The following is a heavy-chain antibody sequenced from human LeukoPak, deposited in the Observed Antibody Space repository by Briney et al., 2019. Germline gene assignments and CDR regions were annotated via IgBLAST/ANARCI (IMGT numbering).Heavy chain of an antibody. CDR2: ISAYNGNT. D-gene: IGHD3-9*01. J-gene: IGHJ6*02. CDR1: GYTFTNYG. V-gene: IGHV1-18*01. Sequence: GASVKVSCKASGYTFTNYGITWVRQAPGQGLEWMGWISAYNGNTNSAQKFQGRVTMTIDTSTSTAYMDLRSLRSDDTAVYYCARASYYDILTGPPAYFYGMDVWGQGTTVTVSS. CDR3: ARASYYDILTGPPAYFYGMDV.